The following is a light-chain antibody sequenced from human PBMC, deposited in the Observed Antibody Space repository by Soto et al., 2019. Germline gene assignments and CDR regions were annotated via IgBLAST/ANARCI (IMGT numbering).Light chain of an antibody. V-gene: IGKV1-39*01. CDR1: QRIRTD. J-gene: IGKJ4*01. Sequence: IQMTQSPSSLSASVGERVTITCRASQRIRTDLNWYQQRPGKAPKVLIYVASTLQTGVPSRFSGSSSGTDFNLTITSLQPGDFALYYCQQSYKNPHTFGGGTRVEIK. CDR3: QQSYKNPHT. CDR2: VAS.